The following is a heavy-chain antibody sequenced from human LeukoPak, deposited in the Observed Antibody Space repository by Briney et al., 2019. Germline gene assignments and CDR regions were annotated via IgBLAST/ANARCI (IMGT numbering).Heavy chain of an antibody. Sequence: SPTLSLTCAVSGGSISSGGYSWSWIRQPPGKGLEWIGYIYHSGSTYYNPSLKSRVTISVDRSKNQFSLKLSSVTAADTAVYYCARGGYSGYDDAFDIWGQGTMVTVSS. V-gene: IGHV4-30-2*01. D-gene: IGHD5-12*01. CDR1: GGSISSGGYS. J-gene: IGHJ3*02. CDR2: IYHSGST. CDR3: ARGGYSGYDDAFDI.